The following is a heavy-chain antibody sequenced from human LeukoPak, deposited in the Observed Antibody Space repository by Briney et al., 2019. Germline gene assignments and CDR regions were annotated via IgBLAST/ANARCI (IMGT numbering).Heavy chain of an antibody. CDR3: ARDTNSAGAYFDY. Sequence: GGSLRLSCAASGFTFSSYSMNWVRQAPGKGLGWVSSISSSSSYIYYADSVKGRFTISRDNAKNSLYLQMNSLRAEDTAVYYSARDTNSAGAYFDYWGQGTLVTVSS. J-gene: IGHJ4*02. CDR1: GFTFSSYS. D-gene: IGHD2-21*01. CDR2: ISSSSSYI. V-gene: IGHV3-21*01.